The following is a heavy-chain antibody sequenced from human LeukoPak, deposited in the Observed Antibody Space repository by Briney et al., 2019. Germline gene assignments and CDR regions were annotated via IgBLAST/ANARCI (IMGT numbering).Heavy chain of an antibody. CDR1: GFTFSSYG. Sequence: GGSLRLSCAASGFTFSSYGMHWVRQAPGKGLEWVAFIPYDGSNKFYADSVKGRFTISRDNSMGTLYLQMSSLRAEGTAVYYCAKESCSGGSCYYVVMATAYDYWGQGTLVTASS. CDR3: AKESCSGGSCYYVVMATAYDY. CDR2: IPYDGSNK. J-gene: IGHJ4*02. D-gene: IGHD2-15*01. V-gene: IGHV3-30*02.